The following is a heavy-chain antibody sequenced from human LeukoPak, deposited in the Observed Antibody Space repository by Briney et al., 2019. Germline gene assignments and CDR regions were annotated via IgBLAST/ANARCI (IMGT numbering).Heavy chain of an antibody. J-gene: IGHJ4*02. CDR1: GFTFTNYD. D-gene: IGHD2-2*01. CDR2: IRYDGNDK. V-gene: IGHV3-30*02. Sequence: GGSLRLSCAASGFTFTNYDISWIRQAPGKGLEWVAFIRYDGNDKYYADSLKGRFTISRDNSKNTLYLQMNSLRAEDTALYYCAKGPLAVVPAFKIKYYFDSWGQGTLVTVSS. CDR3: AKGPLAVVPAFKIKYYFDS.